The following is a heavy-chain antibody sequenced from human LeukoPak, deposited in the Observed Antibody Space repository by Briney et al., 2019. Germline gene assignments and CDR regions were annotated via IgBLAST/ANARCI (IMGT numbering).Heavy chain of an antibody. V-gene: IGHV4-30-2*01. D-gene: IGHD2-21*02. J-gene: IGHJ3*02. CDR3: VSITAWAYCGGDCDAFDI. CDR2: IYHSGST. Sequence: SETLSLTCAVSGGSISSGGYSWSWIRQPPGKGLEWIGYIYHSGSTYYNPSLKSRVTISADRSKNQFSLKLSSVTAADTAVYYCVSITAWAYCGGDCDAFDIWGQGTMVTVSS. CDR1: GGSISSGGYS.